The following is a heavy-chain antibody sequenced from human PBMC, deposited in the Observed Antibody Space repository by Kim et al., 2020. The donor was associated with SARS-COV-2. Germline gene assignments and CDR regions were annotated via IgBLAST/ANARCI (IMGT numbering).Heavy chain of an antibody. D-gene: IGHD6-13*01. CDR1: GGTFSSYA. J-gene: IGHJ2*01. V-gene: IGHV1-69*13. Sequence: SVKVSCKASGGTFSSYAISWVRQAPGQGLEWMGGIIPIFGTANYAQKFQGRVTITADESTSTAYMELSSLRSEDTAVYYCARASEDIAAAGAPRNYWYFDLWGRGTLVTVSS. CDR3: ARASEDIAAAGAPRNYWYFDL. CDR2: IIPIFGTA.